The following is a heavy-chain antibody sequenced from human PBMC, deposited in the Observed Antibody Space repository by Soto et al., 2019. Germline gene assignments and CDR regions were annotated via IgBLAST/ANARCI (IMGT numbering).Heavy chain of an antibody. V-gene: IGHV4-39*02. CDR3: ATEGGIVDANWFGP. CDR1: GGSISSGDYF. D-gene: IGHD1-26*01. CDR2: IYYSGST. J-gene: IGHJ5*02. Sequence: SETLSLTCTVSGGSISSGDYFWSWILQPPGKGLEWIGSIYYSGSTYYNPSLKSRITISIDTSKNQFSLNMNSMTAADTAVYYCATEGGIVDANWFGPWGQGTLVTVSS.